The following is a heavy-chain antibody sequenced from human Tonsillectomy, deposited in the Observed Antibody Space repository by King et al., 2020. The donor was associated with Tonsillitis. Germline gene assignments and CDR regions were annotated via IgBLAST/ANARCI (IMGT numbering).Heavy chain of an antibody. CDR1: GFTFSSYE. CDR3: ARAAQRRYSYGYSDY. V-gene: IGHV3-48*03. D-gene: IGHD5-18*01. CDR2: ISSSGRTI. Sequence: EVQLVESGGGLVQPGGSLRLSCGASGFTFSSYEINWVRQAPGKGLEWVSYISSSGRTIYYADSVKGRFTISRETAKNSLYLQMNSLRAEDTAIYYCARAAQRRYSYGYSDYWGQGTLVTVSS. J-gene: IGHJ4*02.